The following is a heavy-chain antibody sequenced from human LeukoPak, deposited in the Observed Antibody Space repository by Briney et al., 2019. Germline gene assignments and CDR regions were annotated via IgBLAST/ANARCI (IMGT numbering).Heavy chain of an antibody. CDR2: ISGSGGST. Sequence: GGTLRLSCAASGFTFTSYGMSWVRQAPGKGLEWVSAISGSGGSTYYADSVKGRFTISRDNSTNTLYLQMNSLRAEDTAVYYCAKVRGYGSGSYYADYWGQGTLVTVSS. V-gene: IGHV3-23*01. D-gene: IGHD3-10*01. CDR1: GFTFTSYG. CDR3: AKVRGYGSGSYYADY. J-gene: IGHJ4*02.